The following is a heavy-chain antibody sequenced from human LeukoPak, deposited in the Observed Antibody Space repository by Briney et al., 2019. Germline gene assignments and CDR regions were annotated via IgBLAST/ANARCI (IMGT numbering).Heavy chain of an antibody. CDR3: ARGYCSGGSCYSSEVNWFDP. V-gene: IGHV4-30-2*01. CDR2: IYHSGST. D-gene: IGHD2-15*01. J-gene: IGHJ5*02. CDR1: GGSVSSGRDY. Sequence: TSETLSLTCTVSGGSVSSGRDYWSWIRQPPGKGLEWIGYIYHSGSTYYNPSLKSRVTISVDRSKNQSSLKLSSVTAADTAVYYCARGYCSGGSCYSSEVNWFDPWGQGTLVTVSS.